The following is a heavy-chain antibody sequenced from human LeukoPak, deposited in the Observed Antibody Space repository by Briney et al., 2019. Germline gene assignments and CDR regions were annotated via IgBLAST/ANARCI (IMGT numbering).Heavy chain of an antibody. V-gene: IGHV4-59*01. CDR2: IYYSGST. CDR3: ARGRSLDY. J-gene: IGHJ4*02. Sequence: SETLSLTCTVSGGSISSYYWSWIRQPPGKGLEWIGYIYYSGSTNYNPSLKSRVTISVDTSKNQFSLKLSSVTAADTAVYYCARGRSLDYWGQGTLVTVSS. CDR1: GGSISSYY.